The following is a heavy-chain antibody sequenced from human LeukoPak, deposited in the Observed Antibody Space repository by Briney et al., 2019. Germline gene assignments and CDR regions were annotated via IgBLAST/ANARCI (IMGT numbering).Heavy chain of an antibody. CDR1: AGFFSGYY. J-gene: IGHJ4*02. Sequence: SETLSLTCAVYAGFFSGYYWSWIRHPPGKGLEWIGEINNSGRTNYNPSLKSRVTISVATSKNQFSLKLSSVTAADTAVYYCARGPPDHYYGSGSYVYFDYWGQGTLVTVSS. D-gene: IGHD3-10*01. V-gene: IGHV4-34*01. CDR3: ARGPPDHYYGSGSYVYFDY. CDR2: INNSGRT.